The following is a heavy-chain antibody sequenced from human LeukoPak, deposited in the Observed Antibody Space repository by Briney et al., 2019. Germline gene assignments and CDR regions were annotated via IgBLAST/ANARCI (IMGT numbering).Heavy chain of an antibody. CDR1: GFTFRIYA. Sequence: TGGSLRLSCAASGFTFRIYAMTWVRQAPGKGLEWVSAIGASGATFYSDSVKGRFTISRDNSRNTLYLKMNSLRTEDTAVYYCAKNYHDNSAYFSWAFDIWGQGTMVTLSS. V-gene: IGHV3-23*01. D-gene: IGHD3-22*01. J-gene: IGHJ3*02. CDR2: IGASGAT. CDR3: AKNYHDNSAYFSWAFDI.